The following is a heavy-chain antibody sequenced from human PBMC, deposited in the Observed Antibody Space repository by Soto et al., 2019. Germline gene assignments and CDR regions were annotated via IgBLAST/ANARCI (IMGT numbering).Heavy chain of an antibody. CDR3: ARESEDLTSNFDY. CDR2: ISSTTNYI. CDR1: GFTFTRYS. V-gene: IGHV3-21*06. Sequence: PRLSCAASGFTFTRYSMNWVRQAPGKGLEWVSSISSTTNYIYYGDSMKGRFTISRDNAKNSLYLEMNSLRAEDTAVYYCARESEDLTSNFDYWGQGPLVTVSS. J-gene: IGHJ4*02.